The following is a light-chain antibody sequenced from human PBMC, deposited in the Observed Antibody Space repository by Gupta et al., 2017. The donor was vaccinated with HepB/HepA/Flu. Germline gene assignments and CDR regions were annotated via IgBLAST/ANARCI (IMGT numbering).Light chain of an antibody. J-gene: IGLJ2*01. CDR3: CSYAGSSTHVV. V-gene: IGLV2-23*02. Sequence: GSPGQSITISCPGTSSDVGSYNLVSWYQQHPGKAPKLMIYEVSKRPSGVSNRFSGSKSGNTASLTISGLQAEDEADYYCCSYAGSSTHVVFGGGTKLTVL. CDR1: SSDVGSYNL. CDR2: EVS.